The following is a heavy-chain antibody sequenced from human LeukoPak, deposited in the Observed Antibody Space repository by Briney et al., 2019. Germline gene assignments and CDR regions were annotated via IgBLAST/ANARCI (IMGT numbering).Heavy chain of an antibody. CDR2: ISSSGSTI. J-gene: IGHJ3*02. V-gene: IGHV3-11*01. D-gene: IGHD3-10*01. CDR1: GFTFSDYY. CDR3: ARDVIWFGELSGGFDI. Sequence: PGGSLRLSCAASGFTFSDYYMSWIRQAPGKGLECVSYISSSGSTIYHADSVKGRFTTSRDNAKNSLYLQMNSLRAEDTAVYYCARDVIWFGELSGGFDIWGQGTMVTVSS.